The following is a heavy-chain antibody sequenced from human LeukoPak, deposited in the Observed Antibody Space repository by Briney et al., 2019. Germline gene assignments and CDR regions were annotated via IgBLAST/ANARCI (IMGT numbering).Heavy chain of an antibody. D-gene: IGHD6-19*01. CDR2: IYPGDSDT. CDR1: GYSFTSYW. CDR3: ARLGKVKYTSGCFDP. Sequence: GESLKISCKGSGYSFTSYWIGWVRQMPGKGLEWMGIIYPGDSDTRYSPSFQGQVTISVDKSISTAYLQWSSLKASDSAMYYCARLGKVKYTSGCFDPWGQGTLVTVSS. J-gene: IGHJ5*02. V-gene: IGHV5-51*01.